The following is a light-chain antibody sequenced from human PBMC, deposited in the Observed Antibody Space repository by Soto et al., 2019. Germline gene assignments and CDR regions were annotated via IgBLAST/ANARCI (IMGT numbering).Light chain of an antibody. CDR2: AAS. CDR3: QQVDSFPIT. CDR1: QDISSW. J-gene: IGKJ5*01. Sequence: DIQMTQSPSSMSASVGDRVTITCRASQDISSWLAWYQQKPGRAPNLLMYAASSLQSGVPSRFSGSGSGTDFTLTISSLQPEDAATYYCQQVDSFPITFGQGTRLEIK. V-gene: IGKV1-12*01.